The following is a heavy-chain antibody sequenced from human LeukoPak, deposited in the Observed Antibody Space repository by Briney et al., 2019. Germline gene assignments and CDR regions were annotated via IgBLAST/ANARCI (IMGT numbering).Heavy chain of an antibody. CDR3: ARRYYDILTGYYADDAFDI. CDR1: GFTFSSYW. D-gene: IGHD3-9*01. Sequence: GGSLRLSCAASGFTFSSYWMSWVRQAPGKGLEWVANIKQDGSEKYYVDSVKGRFTISRDNAKNSLYLQMNSLRAEDTAVYYCARRYYDILTGYYADDAFDIWGQGTMVTVSS. CDR2: IKQDGSEK. J-gene: IGHJ3*02. V-gene: IGHV3-7*01.